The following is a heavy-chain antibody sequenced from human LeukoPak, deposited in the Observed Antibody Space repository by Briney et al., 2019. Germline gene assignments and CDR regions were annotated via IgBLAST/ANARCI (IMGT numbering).Heavy chain of an antibody. CDR1: GGSISSSSYY. V-gene: IGHV4-39*07. CDR3: ARDRCSGGSCYYGMDV. CDR2: IYYSGST. D-gene: IGHD2-15*01. J-gene: IGHJ6*02. Sequence: SETLSLTCTVSGGSISSSSYYWGWIRQPPGKGLEWIGSIYYSGSTYYNPSLKSRVTISVDTSKNQFSLKLSSVTAADTAMYYCARDRCSGGSCYYGMDVWGQGTTVTVSS.